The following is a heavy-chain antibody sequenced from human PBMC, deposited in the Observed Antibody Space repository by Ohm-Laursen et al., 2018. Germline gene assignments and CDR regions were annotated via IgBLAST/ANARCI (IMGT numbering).Heavy chain of an antibody. V-gene: IGHV3-9*01. CDR2: ISWNSGSI. D-gene: IGHD3-22*01. CDR1: GFTFDDYA. Sequence: SLRLSCTASGFTFDDYAMHWVRQAPGKGLEWVSGISWNSGSIGYADSVKGRFTISRDNAKNSLYLQMNSLRAEDTALYYCAKGDDSSGYLGRPLDYWGQGTLVTVSS. J-gene: IGHJ4*02. CDR3: AKGDDSSGYLGRPLDY.